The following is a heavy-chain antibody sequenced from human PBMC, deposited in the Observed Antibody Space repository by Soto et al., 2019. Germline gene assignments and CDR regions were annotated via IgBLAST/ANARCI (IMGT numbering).Heavy chain of an antibody. CDR2: ISVSAGTT. CDR1: GLTFSSYP. V-gene: IGHV3-23*01. CDR3: AKDGIRGIHIDN. J-gene: IGHJ4*02. Sequence: EVQLLESGGGLVQPGGSLRLSCAASGLTFSSYPMSWVRQAPGKGLQWVSSISVSAGTTYYADSVKGRFTTSRDNSKNTLYLQMNSLRAEDTAVYYCAKDGIRGIHIDNWGQGTLVTVSS.